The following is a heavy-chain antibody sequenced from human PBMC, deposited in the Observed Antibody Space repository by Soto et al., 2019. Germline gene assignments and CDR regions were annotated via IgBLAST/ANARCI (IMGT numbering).Heavy chain of an antibody. V-gene: IGHV3-33*01. D-gene: IGHD2-21*01. CDR3: AGEFRNCDGECGHSAFDM. J-gene: IGHJ3*02. CDR2: IWSDGSSI. CDR1: GFIFSDYI. Sequence: QVHLVDSGGGVVQPGGSLRLSCAGSGFIFSDYIMHWVRQAPGKGLEWVALIWSDGSSIHYADSVRGRFTISRDNSKNTLYLQMSSPRVEDTALYYCAGEFRNCDGECGHSAFDMWGQGTMVAVSS.